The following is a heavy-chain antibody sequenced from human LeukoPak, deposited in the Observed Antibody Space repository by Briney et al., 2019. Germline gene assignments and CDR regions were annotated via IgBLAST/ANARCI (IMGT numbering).Heavy chain of an antibody. CDR2: IKQDGSEK. Sequence: PGGSLRLSCAASGFTFSGYWMSWVRQAPGKGLEWVANIKQDGSEKYYVDSVKGRFTISRDNAKNSLYLQMNSLRAEDTAVYYCARDGNYQMGGIAARRMAYFDYWGQGTLVTVSS. CDR3: ARDGNYQMGGIAARRMAYFDY. V-gene: IGHV3-7*01. J-gene: IGHJ4*02. CDR1: GFTFSGYW. D-gene: IGHD6-6*01.